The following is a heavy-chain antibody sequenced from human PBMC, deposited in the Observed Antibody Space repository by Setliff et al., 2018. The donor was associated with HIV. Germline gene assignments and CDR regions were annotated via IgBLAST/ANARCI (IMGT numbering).Heavy chain of an antibody. V-gene: IGHV4-61*02. J-gene: IGHJ6*02. CDR3: AREDYYYYGMDV. CDR1: GGSISSGSYY. Sequence: PSETLSLTCTVSGGSISSGSYYWNWIRQPAGKGLEWIGRIYTSGSTNYNPSLKSRVTIPVDTSKNQFFLKLSSVTAADTAVYYCAREDYYYYGMDVWGQGTTVTVSS. CDR2: IYTSGST.